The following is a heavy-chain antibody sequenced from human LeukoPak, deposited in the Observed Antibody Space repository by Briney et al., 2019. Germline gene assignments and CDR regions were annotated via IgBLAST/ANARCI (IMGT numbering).Heavy chain of an antibody. V-gene: IGHV3-48*03. J-gene: IGHJ4*02. D-gene: IGHD3-16*02. CDR1: GFTFSSYE. Sequence: GGSLRLSCAASGFTFSSYEMNWVRQAPGKGLGWVSYISSSGSTIYYADSVKGRFTISRDNAKNSLYLQMNSLRAEDTAVYYCARVYDCVWGSYRPTFDYWGQGTLVTVSS. CDR2: ISSSGSTI. CDR3: ARVYDCVWGSYRPTFDY.